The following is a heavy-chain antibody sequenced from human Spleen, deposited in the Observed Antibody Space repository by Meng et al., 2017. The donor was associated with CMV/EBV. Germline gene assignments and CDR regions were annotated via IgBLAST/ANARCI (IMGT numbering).Heavy chain of an antibody. Sequence: CAASEFIISSHPMDWVRQAPGKGLEWVGRIRNRANGDTTEYAASVKGRFTVSRDDSKSSLNLQMNSLKTEDTAVYYCARDYRGSGDYWGQGTLVTVSS. CDR1: EFIISSHP. J-gene: IGHJ4*02. CDR3: ARDYRGSGDY. CDR2: IRNRANGDTT. D-gene: IGHD3-10*01. V-gene: IGHV3-72*01.